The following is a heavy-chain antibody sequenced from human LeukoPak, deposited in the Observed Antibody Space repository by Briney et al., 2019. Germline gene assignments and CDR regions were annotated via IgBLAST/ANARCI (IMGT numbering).Heavy chain of an antibody. CDR1: GXNFTTKW. V-gene: IGHV5-51*01. CDR3: ARHESVFSMDV. Sequence: GESLKISCQGSGXNFTTKWIGWVRQMPGKGLEGMGIIYPGDSKTIYSPSFQGQVFISADRSIRTAYLQWRSLTASDTAMYYCARHESVFSMDVWGQRTTVTVSS. CDR2: IYPGDSKT. J-gene: IGHJ6*02.